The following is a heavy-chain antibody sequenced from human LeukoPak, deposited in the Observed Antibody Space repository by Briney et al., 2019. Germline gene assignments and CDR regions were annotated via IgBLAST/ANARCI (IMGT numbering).Heavy chain of an antibody. CDR1: GYSISSGCY. CDR2: IYHSGST. J-gene: IGHJ5*02. D-gene: IGHD4-17*01. V-gene: IGHV4-38-2*01. CDR3: ARHLPLTTDEFDP. Sequence: SETLSLTCAVSGYSISSGCYWGWIRQPPGKGLEWIGSIYHSGSTYYNPSLKSRVTISVDTSKNQFSLKLSSVTAADTAVYYCARHLPLTTDEFDPWGQGTLVTVSS.